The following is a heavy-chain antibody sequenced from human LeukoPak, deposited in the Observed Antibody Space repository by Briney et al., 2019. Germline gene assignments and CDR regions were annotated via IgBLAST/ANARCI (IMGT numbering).Heavy chain of an antibody. J-gene: IGHJ4*02. CDR1: GGSFSGYY. Sequence: ESSETLSLTCAVYGGSFSGYYWSWIRQPPGKGLEWIGEINHSGSTNYNPSLKSRVTISVDTSKNQFSLKLSSVTAADTAVYYCARHVTARGYFDYWGQGTLVTVSS. D-gene: IGHD3-16*01. CDR2: INHSGST. V-gene: IGHV4-34*01. CDR3: ARHVTARGYFDY.